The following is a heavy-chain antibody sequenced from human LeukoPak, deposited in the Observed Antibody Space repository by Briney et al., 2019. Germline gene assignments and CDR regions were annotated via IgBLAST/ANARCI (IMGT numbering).Heavy chain of an antibody. J-gene: IGHJ4*02. CDR3: ASPYCSSTSCYGNYFDY. D-gene: IGHD2-2*01. V-gene: IGHV3-30*02. Sequence: GGSLTLSCAASGFTFSSYGMHWVRQAPGKGLEWVALIRYDGSNKYYADSVKGRFTISRDNSKNTLYLQMNSLRAEDTAVYYCASPYCSSTSCYGNYFDYWGQGTLVTVSS. CDR1: GFTFSSYG. CDR2: IRYDGSNK.